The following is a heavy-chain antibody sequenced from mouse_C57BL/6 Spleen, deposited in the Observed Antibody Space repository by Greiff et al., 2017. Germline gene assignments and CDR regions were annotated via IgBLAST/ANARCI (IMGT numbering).Heavy chain of an antibody. Sequence: EVQLQQSGPELVKPGASVKISCKASGYTFTDYYMNWVKQSHGKSLEWIGDINPNNGGTSYNQKFKGKATLTVDKSSSTAYMELRSLTSEDSAVYYCARHGNSLAYWGQGTLVTVSA. V-gene: IGHV1-26*01. J-gene: IGHJ3*01. CDR2: INPNNGGT. D-gene: IGHD2-1*01. CDR1: GYTFTDYY. CDR3: ARHGNSLAY.